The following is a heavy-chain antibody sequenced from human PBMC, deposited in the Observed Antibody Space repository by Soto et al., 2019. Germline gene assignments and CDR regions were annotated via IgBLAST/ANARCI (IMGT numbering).Heavy chain of an antibody. Sequence: QITLKESGPTVVKPTETLTLTCTFSGFSLTTSGVGVGWVRQSPGKAPEWLALIYWDDDKRYSTSLKSRLNITKDTSKNHVVLTMANVEPADTATYYCAHRVLRTVFGLVTTTAIYFDFWGQGTPVVVSS. CDR1: GFSLTTSGVG. CDR3: AHRVLRTVFGLVTTTAIYFDF. V-gene: IGHV2-5*02. D-gene: IGHD3-3*01. CDR2: IYWDDDK. J-gene: IGHJ4*02.